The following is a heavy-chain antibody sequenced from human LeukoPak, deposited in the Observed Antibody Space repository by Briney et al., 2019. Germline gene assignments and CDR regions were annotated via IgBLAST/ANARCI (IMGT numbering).Heavy chain of an antibody. CDR1: GFTFSSYA. J-gene: IGHJ4*02. CDR2: ISGSGGST. Sequence: GGSLRLSCAASGFTFSSYAMSWVRQAPGKGLEWVSAISGSGGSTYYADSVKGRFTISRDNSKNTLYLQMNSLRAEDTAVYYCAKRYDSSGYYYLFDYWGQGTLVTVSS. D-gene: IGHD3-22*01. CDR3: AKRYDSSGYYYLFDY. V-gene: IGHV3-23*01.